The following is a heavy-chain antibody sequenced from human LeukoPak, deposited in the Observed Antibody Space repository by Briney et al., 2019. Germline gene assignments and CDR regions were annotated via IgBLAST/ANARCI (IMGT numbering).Heavy chain of an antibody. CDR3: AKDEVSCGSCYLS. Sequence: PGGSLRLSCAASGFTVSSNYMSWVRQAPGKGLEWVSVIYSGGSTYYADSVKGRFTISRDNSKNTLYLQMNSLRAEDTAVYYCAKDEVSCGSCYLSWGQGTLVTVSS. J-gene: IGHJ4*02. V-gene: IGHV3-53*05. D-gene: IGHD2-15*01. CDR1: GFTVSSNY. CDR2: IYSGGST.